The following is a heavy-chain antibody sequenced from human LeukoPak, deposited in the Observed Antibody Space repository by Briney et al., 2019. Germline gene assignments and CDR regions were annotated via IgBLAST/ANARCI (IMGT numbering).Heavy chain of an antibody. D-gene: IGHD2-2*01. CDR2: IGIRGST. Sequence: PGGSLRLSCAASGFTFSNYAMNWARQAPGRGLEWVSAIGIRGSTYYGNSVKGRFTISRDNSKNTLYLQMNSLRAEDTAVYYCARGPRVVPAAFDHYGMDVWGQGTTVTVSS. CDR1: GFTFSNYA. J-gene: IGHJ6*02. V-gene: IGHV3-23*01. CDR3: ARGPRVVPAAFDHYGMDV.